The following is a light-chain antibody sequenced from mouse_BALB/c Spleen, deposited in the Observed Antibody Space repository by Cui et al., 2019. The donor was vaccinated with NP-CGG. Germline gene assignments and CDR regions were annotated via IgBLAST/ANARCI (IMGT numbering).Light chain of an antibody. J-gene: IGLJ1*01. CDR1: TGAVTTSNY. CDR3: ALWYSTHWV. V-gene: IGLV1*01. CDR2: GTN. Sequence: QAVVTQESALTTSPGGTVTLTCRSSTGAVTTSNYANWVQEKPDHLFTGLIGGTNNRAPGVPARFSGSLIGDKAALTITGAQTEDEAIYFCALWYSTHWVFGGGTKLTVL.